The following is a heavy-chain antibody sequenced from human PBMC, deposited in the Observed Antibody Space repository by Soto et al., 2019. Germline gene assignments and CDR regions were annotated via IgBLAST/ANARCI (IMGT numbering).Heavy chain of an antibody. V-gene: IGHV3-48*02. CDR3: ARDFLTGDAGEAFDI. Sequence: EAQLVESGGGLVQPGGSLRLSCVASGFNFRSYSLSWVRQAPGKGLEWIAYIDTSSSLIYYADSVEGRFAISRDNAKNSLYLQVDSLRDEDTALYYCARDFLTGDAGEAFDIWGQGTMVTVSS. CDR1: GFNFRSYS. J-gene: IGHJ3*02. D-gene: IGHD7-27*01. CDR2: IDTSSSLI.